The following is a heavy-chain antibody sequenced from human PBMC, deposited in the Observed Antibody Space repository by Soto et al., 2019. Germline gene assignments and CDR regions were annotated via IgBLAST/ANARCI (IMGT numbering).Heavy chain of an antibody. V-gene: IGHV3-23*01. CDR2: ISGSGGST. CDR3: AKLRGYSGYDPFDS. Sequence: WGSLRLSCAASGFTFSTYAMTCVRQAPGKGLECFSGISGSGGSTYYADSVKGRFSISRDNSKDTLYLQMTSLRAEDTAVYYCAKLRGYSGYDPFDSWGQGTLVTVSS. D-gene: IGHD5-12*01. CDR1: GFTFSTYA. J-gene: IGHJ4*02.